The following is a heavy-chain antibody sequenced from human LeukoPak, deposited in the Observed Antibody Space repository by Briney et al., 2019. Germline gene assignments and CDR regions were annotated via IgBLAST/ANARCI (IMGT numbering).Heavy chain of an antibody. V-gene: IGHV3-30*18. Sequence: GGSLRLSCAASGFTFSSYGMHWVRQAPGKGLEWVAVISYDGSNKYYAGSVKGRFTISRDNSKNSLYLQMNSLRAEDTAVYYCAKDRGGIVGDTYFDYWGQGTLVTVSS. CDR1: GFTFSSYG. D-gene: IGHD1-26*01. CDR3: AKDRGGIVGDTYFDY. CDR2: ISYDGSNK. J-gene: IGHJ4*02.